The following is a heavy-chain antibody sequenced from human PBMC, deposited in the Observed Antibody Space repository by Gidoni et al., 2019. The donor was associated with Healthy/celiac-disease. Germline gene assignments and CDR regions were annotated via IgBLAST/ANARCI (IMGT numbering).Heavy chain of an antibody. CDR2: IIPILGIA. CDR1: GGTFSSYT. D-gene: IGHD2-15*01. V-gene: IGHV1-69*08. J-gene: IGHJ6*02. CDR3: ARDFYCSGGSCYPPWYYYYGMDV. Sequence: QVQLVQSGAEVKKPGSSVKVSCNASGGTFSSYTISWVRQAPGQGLEWLGRIIPILGIANYAQEFQGRVTITADKSTSTAYMELSSLRSEDTAVYYCARDFYCSGGSCYPPWYYYYGMDVWGQGTTVTVSS.